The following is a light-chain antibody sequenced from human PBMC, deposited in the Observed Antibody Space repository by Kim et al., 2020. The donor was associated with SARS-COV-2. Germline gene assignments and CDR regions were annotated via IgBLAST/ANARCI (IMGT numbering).Light chain of an antibody. J-gene: IGLJ1*01. CDR2: NNN. Sequence: GQRATIACSGKTSNIGRHSVYWYQQVPGTAPKLLIYNNNERPSGVPDRFSGSKSGTSASLAISGLRSEEEADYYCASWDDSLTAYVFGTGTKVTVL. CDR3: ASWDDSLTAYV. CDR1: TSNIGRHS. V-gene: IGLV1-47*01.